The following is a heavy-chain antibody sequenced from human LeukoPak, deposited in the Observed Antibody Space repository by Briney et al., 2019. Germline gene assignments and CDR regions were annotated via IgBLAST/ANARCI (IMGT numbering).Heavy chain of an antibody. Sequence: GGSLRLSCAASGFTFSSYAMSWVRQAPGKGLEWVSAIGTAGDTYYAGSVKGRFTISRENAKNSLYLQMNRLRAGDTAVYYCARGHRFGESYNWFDPWGQGTLVTVSS. CDR3: ARGHRFGESYNWFDP. CDR1: GFTFSSYA. V-gene: IGHV3-13*01. D-gene: IGHD3-10*01. CDR2: IGTAGDT. J-gene: IGHJ5*02.